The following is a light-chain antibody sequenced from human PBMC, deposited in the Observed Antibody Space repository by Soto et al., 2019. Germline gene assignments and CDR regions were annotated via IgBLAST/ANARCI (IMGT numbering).Light chain of an antibody. CDR1: SGHSSYA. CDR3: QTWGTGIRV. CDR2: FNYDGTQ. J-gene: IGLJ3*02. V-gene: IGLV4-69*01. Sequence: QPVLTQPPSASASLGASVKLTCTLSSGHSSYAIAWHQQQPEKGPRFLLKFNYDGTQTKGDGISDRFSGSSSGTERYLTISSLQSEDEADYYCQTWGTGIRVFGGGTKVTVL.